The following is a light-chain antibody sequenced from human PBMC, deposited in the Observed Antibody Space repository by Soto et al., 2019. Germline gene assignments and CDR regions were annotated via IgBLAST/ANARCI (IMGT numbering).Light chain of an antibody. Sequence: QSVLTQPPSISGAPGQRVTISCTGSSSNIGADFDVHWYQQVPGTAPELLIYGNNNRPSGVPDRFSGSKSGTSASLAITGLQAEDEADYYCQSYDSSLSGWVFGGGTKL. CDR2: GNN. CDR3: QSYDSSLSGWV. V-gene: IGLV1-40*01. J-gene: IGLJ3*02. CDR1: SSNIGADFD.